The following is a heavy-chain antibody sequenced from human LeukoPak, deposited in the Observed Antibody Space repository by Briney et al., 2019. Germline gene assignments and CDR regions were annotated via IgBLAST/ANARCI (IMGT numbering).Heavy chain of an antibody. CDR2: IYYSGST. Sequence: SETLSLTCTVSGGSISSTSDYWGWIRQPPGRGLEWIGSIYYSGSTYYHPSLKTRVTISVDTSKNQFSLKLSSVTAADTAVYYCAGGYCSGGSCLRDWGQGTLVTVSS. CDR3: AGGYCSGGSCLRD. J-gene: IGHJ4*02. D-gene: IGHD2-15*01. CDR1: GGSISSTSDY. V-gene: IGHV4-39*07.